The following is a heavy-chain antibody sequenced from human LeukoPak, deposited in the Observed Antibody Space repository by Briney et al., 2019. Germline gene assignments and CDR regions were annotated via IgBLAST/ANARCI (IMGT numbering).Heavy chain of an antibody. CDR3: AGTYYYDSSGYPFDY. CDR1: GYTFTRSG. V-gene: IGHV1-18*01. Sequence: ASVKVSCKASGYTFTRSGISWVRQAPGQGPEWMGWISAYNGNTHYVQNLQGRVTMTTDTSTSTAYMELRSLRSDDTAVYYCAGTYYYDSSGYPFDYWGQGTLVTVSS. CDR2: ISAYNGNT. D-gene: IGHD3-22*01. J-gene: IGHJ4*02.